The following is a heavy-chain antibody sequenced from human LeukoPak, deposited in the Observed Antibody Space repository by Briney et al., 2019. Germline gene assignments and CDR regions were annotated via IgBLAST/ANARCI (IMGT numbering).Heavy chain of an antibody. V-gene: IGHV1-46*01. CDR3: ARDGARRYCSGGSCFNWFDP. D-gene: IGHD2-15*01. CDR1: GYTFTSYY. J-gene: IGHJ5*02. CDR2: INPSSGST. Sequence: ASVKVSCKASGYTFTSYYIHWVRQAPGQGLEWMGIINPSSGSTSYAQKFRGRVTVTRDTSTSTVYMDLSSLRSEDTAVYYCARDGARRYCSGGSCFNWFDPWGQGTLVTVSS.